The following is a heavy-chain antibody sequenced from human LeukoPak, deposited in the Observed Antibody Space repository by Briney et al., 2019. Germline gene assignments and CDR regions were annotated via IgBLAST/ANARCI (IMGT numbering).Heavy chain of an antibody. D-gene: IGHD6-19*01. V-gene: IGHV4-4*07. CDR3: ARVRYSSVWYWASDI. J-gene: IGHJ3*02. Sequence: SETLSLTCTVSGGSISSYYWSWIRQPAGKGLEWIGRIYTSGSTNYNPSLKSRVTMSVDTSKNQFSLKLSSVTAADTAVYYCARVRYSSVWYWASDIWGQGTMVTVSS. CDR2: IYTSGST. CDR1: GGSISSYY.